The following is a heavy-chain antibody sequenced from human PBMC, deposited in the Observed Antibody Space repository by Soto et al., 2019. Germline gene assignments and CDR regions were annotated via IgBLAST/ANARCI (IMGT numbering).Heavy chain of an antibody. Sequence: SETLSLTCAVSGGSIISGNWRSWVRQPPGKGLEWIGETYHSGSTNYNPSLKSRVTISLDKSKYQFSLKLSSVSAADTGVCYCARKGITMVRGVIIMRNWFDPWGQGTLVTVSS. CDR3: ARKGITMVRGVIIMRNWFDP. J-gene: IGHJ5*02. CDR1: GGSIISGNW. D-gene: IGHD3-10*01. CDR2: TYHSGST. V-gene: IGHV4-4*02.